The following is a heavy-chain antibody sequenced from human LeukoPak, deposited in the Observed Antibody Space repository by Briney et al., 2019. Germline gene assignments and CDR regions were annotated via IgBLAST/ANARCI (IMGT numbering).Heavy chain of an antibody. J-gene: IGHJ4*02. CDR3: ASSRDYYYGSGSHPNDY. Sequence: ASVKVSCKASGYTFTSYGISWVRQAPGQGLEWMGWISAYNGNTNYAQKLQGTVTMTTDTSTSTAYMELRSLRSDDTAVYYCASSRDYYYGSGSHPNDYWGQGTLVTVSS. D-gene: IGHD3-10*01. CDR2: ISAYNGNT. CDR1: GYTFTSYG. V-gene: IGHV1-18*04.